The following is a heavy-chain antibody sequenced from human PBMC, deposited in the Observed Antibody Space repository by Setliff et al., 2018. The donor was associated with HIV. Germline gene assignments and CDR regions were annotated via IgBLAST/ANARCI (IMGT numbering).Heavy chain of an antibody. Sequence: SETLSLTCTVSGGSISSHYWSWIRQPPGKGLEWIGYIYYSGSTNYNPSLKSRVTISVDTSKNQFSLRLSSVTAADTAVYYCARDLSDSSGYFNDGDVFDIWGQGTMVTVSS. J-gene: IGHJ3*02. CDR2: IYYSGST. D-gene: IGHD3-22*01. CDR1: GGSISSHY. V-gene: IGHV4-59*11. CDR3: ARDLSDSSGYFNDGDVFDI.